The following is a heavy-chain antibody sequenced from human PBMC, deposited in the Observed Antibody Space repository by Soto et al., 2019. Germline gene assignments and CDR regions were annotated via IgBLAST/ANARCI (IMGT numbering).Heavy chain of an antibody. CDR2: IPYDGSNK. V-gene: IGHV3-30-3*01. J-gene: IGHJ6*02. D-gene: IGHD6-13*01. Sequence: QVQLVESGGGVVQPGRSLRLSCAASGFTFSSYAMHWVRQAPGKGLEWVAVIPYDGSNKYYADSVKGRFTISRDNSKNTLYLQMNSLRAEDTAVYYCARDLDIAAAGRLYGMDVWGQGTTVTVSS. CDR1: GFTFSSYA. CDR3: ARDLDIAAAGRLYGMDV.